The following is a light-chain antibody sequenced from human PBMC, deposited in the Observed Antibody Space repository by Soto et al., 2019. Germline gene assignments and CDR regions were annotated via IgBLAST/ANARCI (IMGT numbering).Light chain of an antibody. CDR2: GAS. J-gene: IGKJ1*01. CDR1: QSVSNNY. V-gene: IGKV3-20*01. Sequence: EMVLTQSPVTLSLSPGERATPSFRASQSVSNNYLAWYQQKPGQAPRLLIYGASNRATGIPDRFSGSGSGTDFTLTISRLEPEDFAVYYCQQYGSSGTFGQGTKVDIK. CDR3: QQYGSSGT.